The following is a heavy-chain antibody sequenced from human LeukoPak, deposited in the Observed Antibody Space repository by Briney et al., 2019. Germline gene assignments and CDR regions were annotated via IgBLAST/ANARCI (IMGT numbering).Heavy chain of an antibody. CDR1: GYSISSGYY. V-gene: IGHV4-38-2*02. CDR2: IYHSGST. Sequence: SETLSLTCTVSGYSISSGYYWGWIRQPPGKGLEWIGSIYHSGSTYYNPSLKSRVTISVDTSKNQFSLKLSSVTAADTAVYYCARASAYYPYYFDYWGQGTLVTVSS. D-gene: IGHD3-22*01. J-gene: IGHJ4*02. CDR3: ARASAYYPYYFDY.